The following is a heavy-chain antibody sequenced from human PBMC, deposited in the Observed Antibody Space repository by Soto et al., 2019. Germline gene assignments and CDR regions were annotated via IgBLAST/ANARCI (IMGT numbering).Heavy chain of an antibody. CDR2: ISAYNGNT. CDR1: GYTFTSYG. CDR3: ARDQENCSGGSCYPVWDY. V-gene: IGHV1-18*04. J-gene: IGHJ4*02. D-gene: IGHD2-15*01. Sequence: QVQLVQSGAEVKKPGASVKVSCKASGYTFTSYGISWVRQAPGQGLERMGWISAYNGNTNYAQKLQGRVTMTTDTSTSTAYMELRSLRSDDTAVYYCARDQENCSGGSCYPVWDYWGQGTLVAVSS.